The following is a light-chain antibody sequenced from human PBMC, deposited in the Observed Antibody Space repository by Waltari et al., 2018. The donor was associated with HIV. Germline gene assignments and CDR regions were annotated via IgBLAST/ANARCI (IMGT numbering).Light chain of an antibody. Sequence: QSALTQPASVSGSPGQSITISCTGRGSDIGGYNYVSWYQHYPGKAPKLIIYDVSRRPSVVSNRFSGSKSGNTASLTISGLRAEDEADYYCSSYTSITLIFGGGTKLTVL. V-gene: IGLV2-14*03. J-gene: IGLJ2*01. CDR2: DVS. CDR3: SSYTSITLI. CDR1: GSDIGGYNY.